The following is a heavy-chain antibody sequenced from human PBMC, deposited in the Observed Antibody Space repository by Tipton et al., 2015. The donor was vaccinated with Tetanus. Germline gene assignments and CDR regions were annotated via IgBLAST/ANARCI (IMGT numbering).Heavy chain of an antibody. Sequence: SLRLSCAASGFTFSSYGMHWVRPAPGKGLEWVAVISYDGSNKYYADSVKGRFTISRDNSKNTLYLQMNSLRAEDTAVYYCAKETCSGGSCYYNYWGQGTLVTVSS. CDR2: ISYDGSNK. D-gene: IGHD2-15*01. CDR3: AKETCSGGSCYYNY. V-gene: IGHV3-30*18. CDR1: GFTFSSYG. J-gene: IGHJ4*02.